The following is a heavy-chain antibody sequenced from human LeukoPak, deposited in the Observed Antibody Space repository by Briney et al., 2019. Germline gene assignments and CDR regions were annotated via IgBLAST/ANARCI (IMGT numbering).Heavy chain of an antibody. CDR2: ISAYNGNT. CDR3: ARDTDTGNYYGSGSYYSPPGY. J-gene: IGHJ4*02. D-gene: IGHD3-10*01. CDR1: GYTFTSYG. Sequence: ASVKVSCKASGYTFTSYGISWVRQAPGQGLEWMGGISAYNGNTNYAQKLQGRVTMTTDTSTSTAYMELRSLRSDDTAVYYCARDTDTGNYYGSGSYYSPPGYWGQGTLVTVSS. V-gene: IGHV1-18*01.